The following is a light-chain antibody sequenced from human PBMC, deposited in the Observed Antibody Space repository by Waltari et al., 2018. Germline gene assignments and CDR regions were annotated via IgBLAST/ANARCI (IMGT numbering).Light chain of an antibody. CDR3: SSYAPSSTV. J-gene: IGLJ2*01. Sequence: GTSIDIGGYDYVSWYQQHPGKAPKLMIYEIIKRPSGVSDRFSGSKSGNTASLTISGLQAEDEADYYCSSYAPSSTVFGGGTKLTVL. CDR1: SIDIGGYDY. CDR2: EII. V-gene: IGLV2-14*03.